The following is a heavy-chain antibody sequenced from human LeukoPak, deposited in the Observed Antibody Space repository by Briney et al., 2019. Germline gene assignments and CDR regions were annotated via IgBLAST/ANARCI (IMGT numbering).Heavy chain of an antibody. CDR2: MNPNSGNT. CDR1: GYTFTSYD. CDR3: ARGLRCSSTSCYIRAFDI. V-gene: IGHV1-8*01. D-gene: IGHD2-2*02. Sequence: GASVNVSCKASGYTFTSYDINWVRQATGQGLEWMGWMNPNSGNTGYAQKFQGRVTMTRNTSISTAYMELSSLRSEDTAVYYCARGLRCSSTSCYIRAFDIWGQGTMVTVSS. J-gene: IGHJ3*02.